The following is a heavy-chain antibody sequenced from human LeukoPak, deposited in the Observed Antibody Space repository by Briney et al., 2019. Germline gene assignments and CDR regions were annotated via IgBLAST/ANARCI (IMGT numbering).Heavy chain of an antibody. CDR1: GGSISSSSYY. D-gene: IGHD3-22*01. J-gene: IGHJ5*02. V-gene: IGHV4-39*07. CDR2: IYYSGNT. CDR3: ARELWSDDSSGYSNWFDP. Sequence: SETLSLTCTVSGGSISSSSYYWGWIRQPPGKGLEWIGSIYYSGNTYYNPSLKSRVTISVDTSKNQLSLKLNSVTAADTAVYYCARELWSDDSSGYSNWFDPWGQGTLVTVSS.